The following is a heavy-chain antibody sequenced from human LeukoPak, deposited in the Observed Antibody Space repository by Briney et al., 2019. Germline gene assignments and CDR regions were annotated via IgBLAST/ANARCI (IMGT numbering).Heavy chain of an antibody. Sequence: ASVKVSCKASGYTFAAYYMYWVRQAPGQGLEWMGWINPNSGGTNYAQKFQGRVTMTRDASISTAYMELSRLRSDDTAVYYCARDGSSWYRDAFDIWGQGTMVTVSS. CDR1: GYTFAAYY. J-gene: IGHJ3*02. CDR2: INPNSGGT. V-gene: IGHV1-2*02. CDR3: ARDGSSWYRDAFDI. D-gene: IGHD6-13*01.